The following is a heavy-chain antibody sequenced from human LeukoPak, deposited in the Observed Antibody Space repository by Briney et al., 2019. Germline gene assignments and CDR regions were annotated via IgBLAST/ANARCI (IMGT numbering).Heavy chain of an antibody. D-gene: IGHD3-22*01. CDR3: ARVAYYDSSGYYPDDAFDI. V-gene: IGHV3-30*01. J-gene: IGHJ3*02. CDR1: GFTFSSYA. Sequence: GGSLRLSCAASGFTFSSYAMHWVRQAPGKGLEWVAVISYDGSNKYYADSVKGRFTISRDNSKSTLYLQMNSLRAEDTAVYYCARVAYYDSSGYYPDDAFDIWGQGTMVTVSS. CDR2: ISYDGSNK.